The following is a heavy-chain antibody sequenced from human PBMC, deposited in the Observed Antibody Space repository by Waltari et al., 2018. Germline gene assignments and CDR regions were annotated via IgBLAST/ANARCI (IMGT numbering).Heavy chain of an antibody. J-gene: IGHJ5*02. D-gene: IGHD2-15*01. V-gene: IGHV4-39*07. Sequence: QLQLQESGPGLVKPSETLSLTCPVYGGSISSSSYYWGWIRQTPGKRLEWIGSIYYSGSTYYNPSLKSRVTISVDTSKNQFSLKLSSVTAADTAVYYCARVLGYCSGGSCYGNWFDPWGQGTLVTVSS. CDR2: IYYSGST. CDR1: GGSISSSSYY. CDR3: ARVLGYCSGGSCYGNWFDP.